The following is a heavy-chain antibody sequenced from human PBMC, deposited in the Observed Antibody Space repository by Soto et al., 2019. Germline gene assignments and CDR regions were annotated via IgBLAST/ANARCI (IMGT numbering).Heavy chain of an antibody. Sequence: SETLSLTCTVSCGSISSYYWSWIRQPPGKGLEWIGYIYYSGSTNYNPSLKSRVTISVDTSKNQFSLKLSSVTAADTAVYYCARGLISGYYLYDAFDIWGQGTMVPVSS. D-gene: IGHD3-22*01. CDR3: ARGLISGYYLYDAFDI. CDR2: IYYSGST. CDR1: CGSISSYY. J-gene: IGHJ3*02. V-gene: IGHV4-59*01.